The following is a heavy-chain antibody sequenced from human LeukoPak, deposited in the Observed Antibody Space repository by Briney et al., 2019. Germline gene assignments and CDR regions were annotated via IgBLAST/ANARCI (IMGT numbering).Heavy chain of an antibody. Sequence: PSETLSLTCTVSGGSISSYYWSWIRQPPGKGLEWIGYIYYSANTYYNPSLKSRVTISVDTSKNQFSLKLSSVTAADTAVYYCAREVLGYDWYFFDDWGQGTLVTVSS. CDR3: AREVLGYDWYFFDD. D-gene: IGHD5-12*01. CDR2: IYYSANT. J-gene: IGHJ4*02. V-gene: IGHV4-59*12. CDR1: GGSISSYY.